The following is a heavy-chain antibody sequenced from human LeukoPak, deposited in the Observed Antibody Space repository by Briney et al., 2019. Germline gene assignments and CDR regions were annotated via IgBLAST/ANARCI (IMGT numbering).Heavy chain of an antibody. D-gene: IGHD6-25*01. J-gene: IGHJ4*02. CDR1: GGSISRSTYY. CDR2: VYYGRSP. CDR3: ARSSGTGTFSY. V-gene: IGHV4-39*02. Sequence: SETLSLTCTVSGGSISRSTYYWAWIRQPPGKGLEWIGSVYYGRSPYFNPSLESRATISVDTPKNHFSLKMSSVTAADTAVYYCARSSGTGTFSYWGQGTLVTVSS.